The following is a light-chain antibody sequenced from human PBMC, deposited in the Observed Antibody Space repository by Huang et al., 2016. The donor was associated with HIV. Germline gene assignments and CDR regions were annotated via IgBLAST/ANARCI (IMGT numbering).Light chain of an antibody. CDR1: QSVSSRS. CDR2: GAS. V-gene: IGKV3-20*01. J-gene: IGKJ2*01. CDR3: QQYGSSPYT. Sequence: EIVLTQSPGTLSLSPGESATLPCRASQSVSSRSLAWYQQKPGQAPRLLISGASSRATGIPDRFSGSGSGTDFRLTISRLEPEDFAVYYCQQYGSSPYTFGQGTKLEIK.